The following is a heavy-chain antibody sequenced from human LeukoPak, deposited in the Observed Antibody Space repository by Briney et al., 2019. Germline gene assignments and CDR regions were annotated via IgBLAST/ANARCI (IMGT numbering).Heavy chain of an antibody. CDR1: GGSISSSDYY. D-gene: IGHD6-6*01. J-gene: IGHJ4*02. CDR2: IYCSGST. Sequence: PSETLSLTCTVSGGSISSSDYYWGWIRQPPGKGLEWIGIIYCSGSTYYNPSLKSRVTISVDTSKNQFSLKLSSVTAADTAVYYCARHNFDSSSSGESFDYWGQGTLVTVPS. V-gene: IGHV4-39*01. CDR3: ARHNFDSSSSGESFDY.